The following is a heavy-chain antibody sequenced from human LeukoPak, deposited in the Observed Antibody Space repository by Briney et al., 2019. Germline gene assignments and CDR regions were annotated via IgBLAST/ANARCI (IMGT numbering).Heavy chain of an antibody. CDR2: IYYSGST. V-gene: IGHV4-39*01. CDR1: GGSISSSSYY. J-gene: IGHJ4*02. D-gene: IGHD6-6*01. CDR3: ARADSSSLGY. Sequence: SETLSLTCTVSGGSISSSSYYWGWIRQPPGKGLEWIGSIYYSGSTYYNPSLKSRVTISVDTSKNQFSLKLSSVTAADTAVYYCARADSSSLGYWGQGTLVTVSS.